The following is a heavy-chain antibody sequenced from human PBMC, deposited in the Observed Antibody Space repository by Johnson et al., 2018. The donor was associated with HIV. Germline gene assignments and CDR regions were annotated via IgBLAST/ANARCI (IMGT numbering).Heavy chain of an antibody. V-gene: IGHV3-66*01. CDR2: VYSGGTT. CDR3: AREDTVTKGSAFDI. J-gene: IGHJ3*02. D-gene: IGHD4-17*01. Sequence: VQLVESGGGVVQPGGSLRLSCAASGFTFNTYVMNWVRQAPGKGLESVSVVYSGGTTHYADSVKGRSTISRDNSKNTLYLQMNSLRAEDTAVYYCAREDTVTKGSAFDIWGQGTMVTVSS. CDR1: GFTFNTYV.